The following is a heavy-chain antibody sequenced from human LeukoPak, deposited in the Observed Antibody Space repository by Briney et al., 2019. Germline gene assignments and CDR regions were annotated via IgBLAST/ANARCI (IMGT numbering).Heavy chain of an antibody. V-gene: IGHV4-59*01. CDR2: ISYTGST. CDR1: GGSISSDY. CDR3: ARLLDYDSSGDPYIFDN. J-gene: IGHJ3*02. D-gene: IGHD3-22*01. Sequence: SETLSLTCTVSGGSISSDYWSWIRQSPGKGLEWIGRISYTGSTRYNPSLQSRVTISLDTSRNQFSLKLRSLSAADTAVYYCARLLDYDSSGDPYIFDNWGQATKVTVSS.